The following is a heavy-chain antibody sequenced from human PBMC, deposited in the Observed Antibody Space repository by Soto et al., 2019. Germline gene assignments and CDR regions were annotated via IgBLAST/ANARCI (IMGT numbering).Heavy chain of an antibody. CDR1: GYTFTSYG. J-gene: IGHJ4*02. V-gene: IGHV1-18*04. D-gene: IGHD1-26*01. CDR2: ISGYSGNT. Sequence: QVQLVQCGAEVKKPGASVKVSCKTSGYTFTSYGISWVRQAPGQGLEWMGWISGYSGNTNYAQMLQGRVTMTTDTSTSTAYMELRSLRSDDTAVYYCARVPRGTWYAHLLYWGQGTLVTVSS. CDR3: ARVPRGTWYAHLLY.